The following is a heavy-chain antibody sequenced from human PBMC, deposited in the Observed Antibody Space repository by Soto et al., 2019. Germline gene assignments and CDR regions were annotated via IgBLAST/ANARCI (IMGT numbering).Heavy chain of an antibody. J-gene: IGHJ4*02. D-gene: IGHD3-10*01. Sequence: QVQLVESGGGVVQPGRSLRLSCAASGFTFSSYGMHWVRQAPGKGLEWVAVISYDGSNKYYADSVKGRFTISRDNSKNTLYLQMNSLRAEDTAVYYCAKDPSYGSGKDLVGDWGQGTLVTVSS. CDR2: ISYDGSNK. CDR3: AKDPSYGSGKDLVGD. CDR1: GFTFSSYG. V-gene: IGHV3-30*18.